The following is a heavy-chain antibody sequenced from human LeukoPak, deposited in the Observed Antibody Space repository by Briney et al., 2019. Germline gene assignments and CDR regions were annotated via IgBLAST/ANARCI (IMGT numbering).Heavy chain of an antibody. D-gene: IGHD6-13*01. Sequence: GGSLRLSCAASGFIFSSYAMSWVRQAPGKGLEWVSGISGTGGTIYYADSVKGRFTISRDNSRNTLYLQMNSLRVEDTAVYYCARDSGWFRFDYWGQGTLVTVSS. V-gene: IGHV3-23*01. J-gene: IGHJ4*02. CDR2: ISGTGGTI. CDR1: GFIFSSYA. CDR3: ARDSGWFRFDY.